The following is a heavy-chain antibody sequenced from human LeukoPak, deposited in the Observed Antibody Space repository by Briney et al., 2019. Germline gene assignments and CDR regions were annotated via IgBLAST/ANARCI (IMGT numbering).Heavy chain of an antibody. Sequence: PSETLSLTCAVYGGSFSGHSWSWIRQPPGKGLEWIGEVIHGGSTNYNPSLKSRVIISLDTSKNQFSLKLSSVTAADTAVYYCASRYSGSYHGFDYWGQGTLVTVSS. CDR3: ASRYSGSYHGFDY. D-gene: IGHD1-26*01. V-gene: IGHV4-34*12. CDR1: GGSFSGHS. J-gene: IGHJ4*02. CDR2: VIHGGST.